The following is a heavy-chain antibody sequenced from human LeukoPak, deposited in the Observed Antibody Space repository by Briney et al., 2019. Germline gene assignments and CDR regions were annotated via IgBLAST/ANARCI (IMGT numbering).Heavy chain of an antibody. CDR2: ISAYNGNT. CDR3: AREGETTVAFDY. CDR1: GYTFTSYG. Sequence: ASVKVSCKASGYTFTSYGISWVRQAPGQGLEWMGWISAYNGNTNYAQKLQGRVTMTTDTPTSTAYTELRSLRSDDTAVYYCAREGETTVAFDYWGQGTLVTVSS. V-gene: IGHV1-18*01. D-gene: IGHD4-23*01. J-gene: IGHJ4*02.